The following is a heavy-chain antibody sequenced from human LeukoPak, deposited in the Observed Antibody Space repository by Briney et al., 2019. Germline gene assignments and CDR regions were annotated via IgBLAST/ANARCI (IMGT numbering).Heavy chain of an antibody. CDR1: GFTFSSYA. CDR3: ARDQLALARWSGQDVPSFDI. V-gene: IGHV3-23*01. CDR2: ISGSGGST. D-gene: IGHD3-3*01. J-gene: IGHJ3*02. Sequence: GGSLRLSFAASGFTFSSYAMSWVRQAPGKGLEWVSAISGSGGSTYYADSVKGRFTISRDNAKNSLYLQMNSLRAEDTAVYYCARDQLALARWSGQDVPSFDIWGQGTMVTVSS.